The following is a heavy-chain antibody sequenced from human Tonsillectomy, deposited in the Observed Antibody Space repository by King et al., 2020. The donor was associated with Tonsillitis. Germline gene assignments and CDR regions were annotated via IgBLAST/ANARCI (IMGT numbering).Heavy chain of an antibody. Sequence: VQLVESGGGLVKPGGSLRLSCAASGFTFSSYSMNWVRQAPGKGLEWVLSISSSSSYIYYADSVKGRFTISRDNAKNSLYLQMNSLRAEDTAVYYCAREMATIRYYYYGMDVWGQGTTVTVSS. J-gene: IGHJ6*02. V-gene: IGHV3-21*01. D-gene: IGHD5-24*01. CDR1: GFTFSSYS. CDR3: AREMATIRYYYYGMDV. CDR2: ISSSSSYI.